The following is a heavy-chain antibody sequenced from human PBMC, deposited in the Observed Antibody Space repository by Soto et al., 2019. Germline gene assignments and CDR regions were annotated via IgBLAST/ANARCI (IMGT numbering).Heavy chain of an antibody. CDR2: IIPIFGTA. Sequence: ASVKVYFKASGGTFSSYAISWLRQAPGQGLEWMGGIIPIFGTANYAQKFQGRVTITADESTSTAYMELSSLRSEDTAVYYCARIEYSSSSPSAPYGMDVWGQGTTVTVSS. CDR3: ARIEYSSSSPSAPYGMDV. J-gene: IGHJ6*02. V-gene: IGHV1-69*13. D-gene: IGHD6-6*01. CDR1: GGTFSSYA.